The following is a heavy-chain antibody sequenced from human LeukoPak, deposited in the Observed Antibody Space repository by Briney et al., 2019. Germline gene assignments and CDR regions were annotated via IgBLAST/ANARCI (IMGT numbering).Heavy chain of an antibody. Sequence: GESLKISCKGSGYRFTSYWIGWMRQMPGKGLEWMGIIYPGDSDTRYSPSFQGQVTISADKSISTAYLQWSSLRAEDTAVYYCARKAYCGGDCYSFDYGGQGTLVTVSS. CDR1: GYRFTSYW. J-gene: IGHJ4*02. CDR3: ARKAYCGGDCYSFDY. V-gene: IGHV5-51*01. CDR2: IYPGDSDT. D-gene: IGHD2-21*02.